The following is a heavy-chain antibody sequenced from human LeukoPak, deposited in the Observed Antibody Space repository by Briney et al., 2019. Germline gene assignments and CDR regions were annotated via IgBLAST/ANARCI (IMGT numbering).Heavy chain of an antibody. CDR2: ISAYNGDT. V-gene: IGHV1-18*01. D-gene: IGHD3-9*01. J-gene: IGHJ6*02. CDR3: ARVTLYDILTGYEDYGMDV. Sequence: ASVKVSCKASGYTFTSYGISWVRQAPGQGLEWLGWISAYNGDTNYAQRFQGRVTMTTDTSTSTAYMELRSLRSDDTAVYYCARVTLYDILTGYEDYGMDVWGQGTTVTVSS. CDR1: GYTFTSYG.